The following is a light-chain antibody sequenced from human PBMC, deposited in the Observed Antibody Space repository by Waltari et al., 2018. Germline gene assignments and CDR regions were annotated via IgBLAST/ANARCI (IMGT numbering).Light chain of an antibody. J-gene: IGKJ1*01. CDR3: QQANSYLWT. Sequence: DIQMTQSPAFVSASVVDRVTITCRASQDVKTWLAWYQQKPGEAPSLLIYAASNLQSGVPSRFSGSGSGTDFTLTINSLQPEDFATYYCQQANSYLWTFGQGTKVEVK. CDR1: QDVKTW. CDR2: AAS. V-gene: IGKV1-12*02.